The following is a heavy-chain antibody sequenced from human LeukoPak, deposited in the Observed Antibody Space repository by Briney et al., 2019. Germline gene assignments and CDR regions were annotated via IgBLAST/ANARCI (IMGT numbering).Heavy chain of an antibody. CDR1: GFTVSNNY. Sequence: GGSLRLSCAASGFTVSNNYMSWVRQTPGKGLECVSVIFGGGSTYHADSVKGRFTISRDNSKNTLFLQMNSLRVEDTAVYYCARDPRVGVAGTDYWGQGTLVTVSS. J-gene: IGHJ4*02. CDR3: ARDPRVGVAGTDY. CDR2: IFGGGST. V-gene: IGHV3-66*01. D-gene: IGHD6-19*01.